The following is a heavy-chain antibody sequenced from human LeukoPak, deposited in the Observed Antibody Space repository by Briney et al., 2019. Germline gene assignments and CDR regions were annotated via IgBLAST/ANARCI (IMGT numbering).Heavy chain of an antibody. CDR3: ARGWDTVTTDAFDI. Sequence: GGSLRLSCAASGFTFSSYGMHWVRQAPGKGLEWVAVIWYDGSNKYYADSVKGRFTISRDNSKNTLYLQMNSLRAEDTAVYYCARGWDTVTTDAFDIWGQGTMVTVSS. V-gene: IGHV3-33*01. D-gene: IGHD4-17*01. CDR1: GFTFSSYG. J-gene: IGHJ3*02. CDR2: IWYDGSNK.